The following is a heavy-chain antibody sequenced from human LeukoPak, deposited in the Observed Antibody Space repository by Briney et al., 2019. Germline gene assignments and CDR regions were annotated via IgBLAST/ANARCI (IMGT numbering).Heavy chain of an antibody. D-gene: IGHD6-19*01. V-gene: IGHV3-53*01. CDR3: ARDASSGWRHDY. CDR1: GFTVSSNY. CDR2: IYSGGGT. J-gene: IGHJ4*02. Sequence: WGSLRLSCAASGFTVSSNYMSWVRQAPGKGLEWVSVIYSGGGTYYADSVKGRFTISRDNSKNTLYLEINSLRAEDTAVYYCARDASSGWRHDYWGQGTLVTVSS.